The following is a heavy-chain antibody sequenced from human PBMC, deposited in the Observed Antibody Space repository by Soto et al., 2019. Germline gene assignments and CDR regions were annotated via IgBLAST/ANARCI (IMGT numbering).Heavy chain of an antibody. CDR3: AKETLMITFGGVIPSYFDY. J-gene: IGHJ4*02. CDR1: GFTFSSYA. Sequence: EVQLLESGGGLVQPGGSLRLSCAASGFTFSSYAMSWVRQAPGKGLEWVSAISGSGGSTYYADSVKGRFTISRDNSKNTLYLQMNSLRAEDTAVYYCAKETLMITFGGVIPSYFDYWGQGTLVTVSS. D-gene: IGHD3-16*02. CDR2: ISGSGGST. V-gene: IGHV3-23*01.